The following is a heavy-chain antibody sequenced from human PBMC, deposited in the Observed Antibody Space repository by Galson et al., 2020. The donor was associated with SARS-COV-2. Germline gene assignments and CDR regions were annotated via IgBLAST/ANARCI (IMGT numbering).Heavy chain of an antibody. CDR2: ISSNSDYT. J-gene: IGHJ3*02. CDR1: GFTFSSYA. CDR3: AESASHIRMVRGAGVDI. Sequence: ASVKVSCAASGFTFSSYAMTWVRQAPGKGLEWVSSISSNSDYTHYADSVKGHFTISRDNSKNTLYLQMNSLRAEDTAVYYCAESASHIRMVRGAGVDIWGQGTVLTVSS. V-gene: IGHV3-23*01. D-gene: IGHD3-10*01.